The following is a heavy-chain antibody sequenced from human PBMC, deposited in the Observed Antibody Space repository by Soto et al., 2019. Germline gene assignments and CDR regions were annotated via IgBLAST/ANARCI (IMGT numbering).Heavy chain of an antibody. CDR3: ASLRLGELLLYRPHDAFDI. CDR1: GYTFTGYH. Sequence: ASVKVSCKASGYTFTGYHMHWVRQAPGQGLEGMGWINPNSGGTNYAQKFQGRVTMTRDTSISTAYMELSRLRSDDTAVYYCASLRLGELLLYRPHDAFDIWGQGTMVTVSS. D-gene: IGHD3-16*02. V-gene: IGHV1-2*02. J-gene: IGHJ3*02. CDR2: INPNSGGT.